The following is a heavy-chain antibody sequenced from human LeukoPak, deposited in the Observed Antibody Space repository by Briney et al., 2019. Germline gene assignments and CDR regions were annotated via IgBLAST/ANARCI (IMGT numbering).Heavy chain of an antibody. CDR1: GGTFSSYA. J-gene: IGHJ4*02. Sequence: SVKVSCKASGGTFSSYAISWVRQAPGQGLEWMGGIIPIFGTANYAQKFQGRVTITADESTSTAYMELSSLRSADTAVYYCARDPRSVWSGYYYFDYWGQGTLVTVSS. V-gene: IGHV1-69*13. CDR2: IIPIFGTA. CDR3: ARDPRSVWSGYYYFDY. D-gene: IGHD3-3*01.